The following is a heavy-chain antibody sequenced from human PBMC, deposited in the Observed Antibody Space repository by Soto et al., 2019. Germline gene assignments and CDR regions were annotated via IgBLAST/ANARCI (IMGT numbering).Heavy chain of an antibody. V-gene: IGHV3-53*01. CDR3: AGRLTTAASLDY. CDR2: VHGGGST. J-gene: IGHJ4*02. D-gene: IGHD3-16*01. CDR1: GFTVSNNH. Sequence: VQLVESGGGLIQPGGSLRLSCAASGFTVSNNHMTWVRQAAGKGLELVSFVHGGGSTSYADSVKGRFTISRDNSKNTLYLQMDSLRAEATAISYCAGRLTTAASLDYWGRGTLVTVSS.